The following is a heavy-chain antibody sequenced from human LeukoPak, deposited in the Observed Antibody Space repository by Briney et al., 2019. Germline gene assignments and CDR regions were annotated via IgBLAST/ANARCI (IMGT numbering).Heavy chain of an antibody. CDR2: IISNGGST. Sequence: PGGSLRLSRSASGFTFSSYAMHWVRQAPGKGLEYVTSIISNGGSTYYAESVKGRFTISRDNSKSTLYLQMSSLRAEDTAVYYCRRSIAAASIDAFDIWGQGTMVTVSS. D-gene: IGHD6-13*01. V-gene: IGHV3-64D*06. CDR1: GFTFSSYA. CDR3: RRSIAAASIDAFDI. J-gene: IGHJ3*02.